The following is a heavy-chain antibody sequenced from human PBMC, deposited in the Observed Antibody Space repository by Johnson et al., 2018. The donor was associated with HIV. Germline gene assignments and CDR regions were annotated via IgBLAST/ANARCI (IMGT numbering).Heavy chain of an antibody. V-gene: IGHV3-23*04. CDR3: ARDGAGTGEGLDAFDI. CDR2: ISGSGGST. D-gene: IGHD7-27*01. Sequence: VQLVESGGGLVQPGGSLRLSCAASGFTFSSYAMSWVRQAPGKGLEWVSAISGSGGSTYYADSVKGRFTISSANSKNTRYRQMNSPRAEDTAVYYCARDGAGTGEGLDAFDIWGKGTMVTVSS. CDR1: GFTFSSYA. J-gene: IGHJ3*02.